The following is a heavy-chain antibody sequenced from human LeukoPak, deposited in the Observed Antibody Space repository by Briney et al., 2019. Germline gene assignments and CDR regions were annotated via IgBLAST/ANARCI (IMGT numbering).Heavy chain of an antibody. Sequence: PSETLSLTCTVSGGSISSGGNYWNWIRQHPGKGLEWIAYIHYTGDIYYNPSLKSRVTISADTFKNQFSLELTSVTAADTAVYYCATGGRNTYEFDSWGQGTLVTVSS. J-gene: IGHJ4*02. CDR2: IHYTGDI. V-gene: IGHV4-31*03. CDR1: GGSISSGGNY. D-gene: IGHD3-16*01. CDR3: ATGGRNTYEFDS.